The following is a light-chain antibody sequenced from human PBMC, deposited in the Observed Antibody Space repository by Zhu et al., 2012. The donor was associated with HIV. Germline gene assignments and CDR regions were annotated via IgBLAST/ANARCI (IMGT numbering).Light chain of an antibody. CDR2: GAS. J-gene: IGKJ4*01. CDR1: QSVSSTD. V-gene: IGKV3-20*01. CDR3: QLYGTSPPLT. Sequence: EIVLTQSPGTLSLSPGERATLSCRASQSVSSTDLAWYQQKPGHPPRLLIYGASNRAADIPYRFSGSGSGTGFTLTISRLEPEDFVVYYCQLYGTSPPLTFGGGTKVEMK.